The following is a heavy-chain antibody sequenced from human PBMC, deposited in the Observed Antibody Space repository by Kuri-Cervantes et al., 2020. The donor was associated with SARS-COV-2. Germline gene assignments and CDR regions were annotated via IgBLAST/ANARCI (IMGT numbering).Heavy chain of an antibody. J-gene: IGHJ6*02. V-gene: IGHV3-23*01. CDR1: GLTFSSYA. CDR2: ISGSGAST. D-gene: IGHD3-3*01. CDR3: AKDSVGSGYDFYGMDV. Sequence: AGSLRLSCAASGLTFSSYAMSWVRQAPGKGLEWISAISGSGASTYYADSVRGRFTISRDNSKYTLYLQINSLRAEDTAVYYCAKDSVGSGYDFYGMDVWGQGTTVTVSS.